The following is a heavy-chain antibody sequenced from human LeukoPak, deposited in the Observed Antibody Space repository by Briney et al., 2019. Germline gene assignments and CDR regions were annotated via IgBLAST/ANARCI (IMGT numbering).Heavy chain of an antibody. CDR3: ARDRDNSGWSTSSL. D-gene: IGHD6-19*01. V-gene: IGHV1-69*04. J-gene: IGHJ2*01. Sequence: GSSVKVSCKASGGTFSNYAITWVRQAPEQGLEWMGRIIPTLAMVNYAQKFQGRVTITADKSSSTAYMELSSLRSEDTAVYYCARDRDNSGWSTSSLWGRGTLVTVSS. CDR1: GGTFSNYA. CDR2: IIPTLAMV.